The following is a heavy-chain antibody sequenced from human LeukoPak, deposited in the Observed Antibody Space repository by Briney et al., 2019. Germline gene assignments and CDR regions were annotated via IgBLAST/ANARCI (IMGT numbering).Heavy chain of an antibody. Sequence: SGPTLVNPTQTLTLTCTFSGFSLSTSGVGVGWIRQPPGKALEWLALIYWNDDKRYSLSLKSRLAITKDTSKNQVVLRMINMDPVDTATYFCAHSLGRRKDYYYMDVWGKGTTVTVSS. J-gene: IGHJ6*03. V-gene: IGHV2-5*01. CDR3: AHSLGRRKDYYYMDV. D-gene: IGHD3-10*01. CDR2: IYWNDDK. CDR1: GFSLSTSGVG.